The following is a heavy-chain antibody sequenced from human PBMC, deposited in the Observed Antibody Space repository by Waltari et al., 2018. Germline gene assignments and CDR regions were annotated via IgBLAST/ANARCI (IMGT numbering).Heavy chain of an antibody. V-gene: IGHV1-69*02. CDR3: HGSGSYPGVDY. CDR1: GGTFSSYT. CDR2: IIPILGIA. Sequence: QVQLVQSGAEVKKPGSSVKVSCKASGGTFSSYTISWVRQAPGQGLEWMGRIIPILGIANYAQKFQGRVTITADKSTSTGYMERSSLRAEDTAVYYCHGSGSYPGVDYWGQGTLVTVSS. J-gene: IGHJ4*02. D-gene: IGHD3-10*01.